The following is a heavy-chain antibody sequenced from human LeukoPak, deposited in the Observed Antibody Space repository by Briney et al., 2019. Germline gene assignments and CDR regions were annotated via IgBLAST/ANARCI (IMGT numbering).Heavy chain of an antibody. CDR1: GFIFSDAW. D-gene: IGHD2-21*01. CDR3: TTFSPRLLGY. V-gene: IGHV3-15*01. Sequence: PGGSLRLSCAASGFIFSDAWMSWVRQAPGKGLEWVGRIKSKTDGGTTDFAAPVKGRFTISRDDSKNTLYLQMNSLTTDDTAVYYCTTFSPRLLGYWGQGTLVTVSS. CDR2: IKSKTDGGTT. J-gene: IGHJ4*02.